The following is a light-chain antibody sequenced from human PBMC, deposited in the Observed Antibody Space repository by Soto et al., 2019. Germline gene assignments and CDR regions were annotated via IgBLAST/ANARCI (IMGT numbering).Light chain of an antibody. Sequence: DIQLTQSPSFLSASVEDRVTITCRASQGISSYLAWYQQKPGKAPKLLIYAASTLQRGVPSRFSGSGSGTEFTLTISSLQPEDFATYYCQQLNSYPRTFDQGTKVEIK. V-gene: IGKV1-9*01. CDR3: QQLNSYPRT. CDR2: AAS. J-gene: IGKJ1*01. CDR1: QGISSY.